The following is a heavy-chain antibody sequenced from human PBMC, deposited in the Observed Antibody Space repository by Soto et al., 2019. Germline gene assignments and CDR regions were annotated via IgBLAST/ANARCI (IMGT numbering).Heavy chain of an antibody. D-gene: IGHD6-13*01. CDR1: GFTFSSYS. CDR2: ISSSSYI. J-gene: IGHJ4*02. CDR3: ARQLRIAAAGTGSN. Sequence: GGSLRLSCAASGFTFSSYSMNWVRQAPGKGLEWVSSISSSSYIYYADSVKGRFTISRDNAKNSLYLQMNSLRAEDTAVYYCARQLRIAAAGTGSNWGQGTLVTVSS. V-gene: IGHV3-21*01.